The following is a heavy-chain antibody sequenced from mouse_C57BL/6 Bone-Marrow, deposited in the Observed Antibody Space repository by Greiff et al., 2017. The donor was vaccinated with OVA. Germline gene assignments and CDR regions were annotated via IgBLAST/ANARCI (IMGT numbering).Heavy chain of an antibody. V-gene: IGHV5-12*01. Sequence: DVHLVESGGGLVQPGGSLKLSCAASGFTFSDYYMYWVRQTPEQRLEWVAYISNGGGSTYYPDTVKGRFTISRDNAKNTLYLQMSRLKSEDTAMYYCARPHDGMDYWGQGTSVTVSS. J-gene: IGHJ4*01. D-gene: IGHD2-3*01. CDR3: ARPHDGMDY. CDR1: GFTFSDYY. CDR2: ISNGGGST.